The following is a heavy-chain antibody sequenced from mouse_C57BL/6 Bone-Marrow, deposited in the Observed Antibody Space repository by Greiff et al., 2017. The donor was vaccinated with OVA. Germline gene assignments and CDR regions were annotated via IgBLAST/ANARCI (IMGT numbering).Heavy chain of an antibody. Sequence: QVQLQQPGAELVKPGASVKLSCKASGYTFTSYWMQWVKQRPGQGLEWIGEIDPSDSYTNYNQKFKGKATLTVDPSSSTAYMQLSSLTSEGSAVYYCARDGNPYVDNWGEGTTLTVSS. CDR1: GYTFTSYW. D-gene: IGHD2-1*01. CDR2: IDPSDSYT. V-gene: IGHV1-50*01. CDR3: ARDGNPYVDN. J-gene: IGHJ2*01.